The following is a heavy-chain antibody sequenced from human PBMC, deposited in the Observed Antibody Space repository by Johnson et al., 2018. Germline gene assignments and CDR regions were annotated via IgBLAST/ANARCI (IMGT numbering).Heavy chain of an antibody. Sequence: VQLVESGAEVKKPGASVKVSCKASGYTFTSYDINWVRQATGQGLEWMGWMYPNSGNTGYAQKFQGRVTMTRNTSISTASMGLSSLRSEDTAGYYCARGMRGGDAFDIWGQGTMVTVSS. CDR1: GYTFTSYD. J-gene: IGHJ3*02. CDR2: MYPNSGNT. D-gene: IGHD3-16*01. V-gene: IGHV1-8*01. CDR3: ARGMRGGDAFDI.